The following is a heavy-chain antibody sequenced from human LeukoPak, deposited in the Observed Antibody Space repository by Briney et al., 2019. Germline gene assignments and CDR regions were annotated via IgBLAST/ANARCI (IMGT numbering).Heavy chain of an antibody. CDR2: ISAYNGNT. D-gene: IGHD2-2*02. Sequence: GASVKVSCKASGYTFTSYGISWLRQAPGQGLEWMGWISAYNGNTNYAQKLQGRVTMTTDTSTSTAYMELRSLRSDDTAVYYCVRDRVLPAAIIAFVILGQGTMVSVSS. CDR1: GYTFTSYG. J-gene: IGHJ3*02. V-gene: IGHV1-18*01. CDR3: VRDRVLPAAIIAFVI.